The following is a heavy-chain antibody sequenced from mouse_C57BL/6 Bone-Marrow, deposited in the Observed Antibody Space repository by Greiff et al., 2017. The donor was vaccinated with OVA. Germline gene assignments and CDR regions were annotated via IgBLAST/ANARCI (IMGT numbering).Heavy chain of an antibody. CDR2: ISSGSSTI. Sequence: VQLKESGGGLVKPGGSLKLSCAASGFTFSDYGMHWVRQAPEKGLEWVAYISSGSSTIYYADTVKGRFTISRDNAKNTLFLQMTSLRSEDTAMYYCAREELRWYYFDYWGQGTTLTVSS. CDR3: AREELRWYYFDY. V-gene: IGHV5-17*01. CDR1: GFTFSDYG. D-gene: IGHD1-1*02. J-gene: IGHJ2*01.